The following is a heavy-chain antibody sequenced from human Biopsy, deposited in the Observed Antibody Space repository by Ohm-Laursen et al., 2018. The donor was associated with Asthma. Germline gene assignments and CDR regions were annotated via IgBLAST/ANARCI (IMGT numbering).Heavy chain of an antibody. CDR3: ARRYNWNGMDV. CDR2: MNTNTGNP. D-gene: IGHD1-20*01. CDR1: GYTLTSYG. J-gene: IGHJ6*02. V-gene: IGHV7-4-1*02. Sequence: ASVKVSCKASGYTLTSYGMNWVRQAPGQGLEWMGWMNTNTGNPTYAQGFTGRFVFSLDASVSTAYLQISSLKAEDTAVYYCARRYNWNGMDVWGQGTTVTVSS.